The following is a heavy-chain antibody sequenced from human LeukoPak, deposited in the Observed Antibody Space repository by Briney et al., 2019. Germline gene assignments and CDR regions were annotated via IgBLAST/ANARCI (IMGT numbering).Heavy chain of an antibody. J-gene: IGHJ4*02. CDR2: IWYDGSSK. Sequence: PGRSLRLSCAASGFTFSTYGMHWVRQAPGKGLEWVAVIWYDGSSKYYADSVKGRFTISRDKSKHTLYLEMNSLRAEDTAVYYCARDLYQLAGPEYWGQGTLVTVSS. CDR1: GFTFSTYG. D-gene: IGHD2-8*01. CDR3: ARDLYQLAGPEY. V-gene: IGHV3-33*01.